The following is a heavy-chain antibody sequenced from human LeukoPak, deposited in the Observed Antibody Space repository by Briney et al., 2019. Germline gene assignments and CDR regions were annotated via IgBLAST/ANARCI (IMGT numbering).Heavy chain of an antibody. V-gene: IGHV1-2*02. CDR3: ARRPTTSIDY. J-gene: IGHJ4*02. Sequence: ASVKVSCKASGYTFTGYYMHWVRQAPGQGLEWMGWINPNSGGTNYAQKSQGRVTMTRDTSISTAYMELSRLSSDDTAVYYCARRPTTSIDYWGQGTLVTVSS. CDR2: INPNSGGT. CDR1: GYTFTGYY. D-gene: IGHD5-12*01.